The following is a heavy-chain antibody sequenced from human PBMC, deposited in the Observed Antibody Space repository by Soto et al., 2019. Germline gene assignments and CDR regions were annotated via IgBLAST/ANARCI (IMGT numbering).Heavy chain of an antibody. Sequence: SETLSLTCTVSGSSIISYYWNWIRQPPGKGLEWIGYIYYSGSTNYNASLQSRVTISVDRSKNQFSLKLSSVTAADTAVYYCAKSDYDINWFDPWGQGTLVTVS. CDR1: GSSIISYY. CDR2: IYYSGST. CDR3: AKSDYDINWFDP. D-gene: IGHD3-9*01. J-gene: IGHJ5*02. V-gene: IGHV4-59*01.